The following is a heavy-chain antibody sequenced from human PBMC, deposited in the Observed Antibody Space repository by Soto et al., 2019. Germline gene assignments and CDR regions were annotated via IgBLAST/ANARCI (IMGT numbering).Heavy chain of an antibody. CDR1: GFSFSSNS. V-gene: IGHV3-23*01. J-gene: IGHJ4*02. Sequence: GGSLRLSCKASGFSFSSNSMGWLRQAPGKGLDWVSSISDTADRIYYADSVRGRFTFSRDNSKNMMYLQMNSLRGEDTAVYYCAILAHGXFDYWGQGALVTVSS. CDR2: ISDTADRI. D-gene: IGHD1-26*01. CDR3: AILAHGXFDY.